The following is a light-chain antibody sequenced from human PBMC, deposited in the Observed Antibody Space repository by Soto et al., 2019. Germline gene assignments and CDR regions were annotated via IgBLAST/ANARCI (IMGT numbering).Light chain of an antibody. V-gene: IGKV1-39*01. Sequence: DIQMTQSPSSLSASVGDRVTITCRASQSISSYLNWYQQKPGKAPKLLIYAASSLQSGVPSRFSGSGSGTDFTLTISSLQPEDFATYYCQQSYSTPHTFGQGRRPAV. CDR1: QSISSY. CDR3: QQSYSTPHT. J-gene: IGKJ5*01. CDR2: AAS.